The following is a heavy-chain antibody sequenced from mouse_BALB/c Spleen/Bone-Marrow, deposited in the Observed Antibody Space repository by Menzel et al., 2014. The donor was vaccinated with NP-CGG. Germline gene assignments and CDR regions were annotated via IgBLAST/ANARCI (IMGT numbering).Heavy chain of an antibody. V-gene: IGHV2-5*01. J-gene: IGHJ2*01. CDR3: AKNRGDGYFDY. CDR2: IWENGNT. D-gene: IGHD3-1*01. CDR1: GFPLTTYG. Sequence: VQLQQSGPGLVQPSQSLSITCTASGFPLTTYGVHWVRPSPGKGLEWLGVIWENGNTDYNAPFMSRLSITKDNSKSQVFFKMNSLQADDTAIYYCAKNRGDGYFDYWGQGTTLTVSS.